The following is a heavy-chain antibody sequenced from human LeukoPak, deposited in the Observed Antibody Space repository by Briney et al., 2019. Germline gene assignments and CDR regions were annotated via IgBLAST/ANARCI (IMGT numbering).Heavy chain of an antibody. J-gene: IGHJ6*02. CDR3: ATVGDIVVVPAAPYYYGMDV. CDR1: GYTLTELS. Sequence: ASVKVSCKVSGYTLTELSMHWVRQAPGKGREGRGGFDPEDGETIYAQKSQGRVTMTEDTSTDTAYMELSSLRSEDTAVYYCATVGDIVVVPAAPYYYGMDVWGQGTTVTVSS. V-gene: IGHV1-24*01. CDR2: FDPEDGET. D-gene: IGHD2-2*01.